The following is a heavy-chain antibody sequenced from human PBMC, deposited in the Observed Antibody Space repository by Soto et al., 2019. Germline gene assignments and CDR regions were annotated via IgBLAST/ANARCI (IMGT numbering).Heavy chain of an antibody. CDR2: INSDGSST. CDR3: VRTSLVVAAATREDY. Sequence: EVQLVESGGGLVQPGGSLRLSCAASGFTFSSYWMHWVRQAPGKGLVWVSRINSDGSSTSYADSVKGRFTISRDNAKNTLYLQMHSLRAEYTAVYYCVRTSLVVAAATREDYWGQGTLVTVSS. J-gene: IGHJ4*02. V-gene: IGHV3-74*01. CDR1: GFTFSSYW. D-gene: IGHD2-15*01.